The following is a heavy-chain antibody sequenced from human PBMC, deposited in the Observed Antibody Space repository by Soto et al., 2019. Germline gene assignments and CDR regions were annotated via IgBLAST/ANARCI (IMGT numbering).Heavy chain of an antibody. CDR2: TYYRSKWYN. Sequence: SQTLSLTCAISGDSVSSNSAAWNWIRQSPSRGFEWLGRTYYRSKWYNDYAVSVKSRITINPDTSKNQFSLQLNSVTPEDTAVYYCARGRSSQLGDYNWFDPWGQGTLVTISS. CDR1: GDSVSSNSAA. J-gene: IGHJ5*02. V-gene: IGHV6-1*01. CDR3: ARGRSSQLGDYNWFDP. D-gene: IGHD6-6*01.